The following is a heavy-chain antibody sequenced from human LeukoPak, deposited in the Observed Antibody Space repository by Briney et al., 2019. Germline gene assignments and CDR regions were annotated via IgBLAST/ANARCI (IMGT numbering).Heavy chain of an antibody. CDR1: GGTFSSYA. CDR2: IIPIFGTA. D-gene: IGHD1-26*01. J-gene: IGHJ4*02. V-gene: IGHV1-69*05. Sequence: SVKVSCNASGGTFSSYAISWVRQAPGQGLEWMGRIIPIFGTANYAQKFQGRVTITTDESTSTAYMELSSLRSEDTAVYYCAREVGDKAFDYWGQGTLVTVSS. CDR3: AREVGDKAFDY.